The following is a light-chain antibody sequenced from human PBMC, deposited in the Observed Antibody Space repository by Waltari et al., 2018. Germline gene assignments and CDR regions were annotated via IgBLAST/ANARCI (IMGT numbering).Light chain of an antibody. CDR2: GAS. Sequence: DIQMTPFPSSLSASVGDEVILTCRASQSIINSLAWYQQKPGKVPKLLIYGASTLNPGAPSRFSGSGSGTYFTLTINSFQPEDVATYYCQKYDTSLLTFGGVTNVEI. CDR3: QKYDTSLLT. V-gene: IGKV1-27*01. CDR1: QSIINS. J-gene: IGKJ4*01.